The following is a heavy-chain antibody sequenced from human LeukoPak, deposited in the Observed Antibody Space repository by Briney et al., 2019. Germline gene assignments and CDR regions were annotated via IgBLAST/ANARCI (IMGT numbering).Heavy chain of an antibody. CDR3: ARELRSAARPSGAFDI. Sequence: SVKVSCKASGGTFSSYAISWVRQAPGQGLEWMGGIIPIFGTANYAQKFQGRVTITADESTSTAYMELSSLRSEDTAVYYCARELRSAARPSGAFDIWGQGTMVTVSS. CDR2: IIPIFGTA. CDR1: GGTFSSYA. J-gene: IGHJ3*02. V-gene: IGHV1-69*13. D-gene: IGHD6-6*01.